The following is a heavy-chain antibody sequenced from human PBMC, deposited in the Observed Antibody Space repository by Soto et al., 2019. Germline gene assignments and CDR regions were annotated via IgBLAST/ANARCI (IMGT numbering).Heavy chain of an antibody. CDR1: GYTFTSYY. Sequence: ASVKVSCKASGYTFTSYYMHWVRQAPGQGLEWMGIINPSGGSTSYAQKFQGRVTMTRDTSTSTVYMELSSLRSEDTAVYYCARDQLVVPAAIGNYYYGMDVWGQGTTVTVSS. V-gene: IGHV1-46*01. D-gene: IGHD2-2*01. CDR3: ARDQLVVPAAIGNYYYGMDV. CDR2: INPSGGST. J-gene: IGHJ6*01.